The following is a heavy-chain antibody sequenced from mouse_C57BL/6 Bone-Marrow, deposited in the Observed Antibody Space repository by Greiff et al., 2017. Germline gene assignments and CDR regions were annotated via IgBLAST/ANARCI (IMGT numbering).Heavy chain of an antibody. D-gene: IGHD1-1*01. Sequence: VKLVESGAELARPGASVKLSCKASGYTFTSYGISWVKQRTGQGLEWIGEIYPRSGNTYYNEKFKGKATLTADKSSSTAYMELRSLTSEDSAVYFCARGARRYYYGSGFAYWGQGTLVTVSA. CDR2: IYPRSGNT. V-gene: IGHV1-81*01. J-gene: IGHJ3*01. CDR3: ARGARRYYYGSGFAY. CDR1: GYTFTSYG.